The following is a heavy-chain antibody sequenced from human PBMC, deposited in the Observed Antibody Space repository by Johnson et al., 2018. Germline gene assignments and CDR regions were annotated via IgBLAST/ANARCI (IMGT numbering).Heavy chain of an antibody. CDR1: GFIFSDYY. J-gene: IGHJ6*03. CDR3: ARGAYSSTWGYFYDHMDV. D-gene: IGHD6-13*01. V-gene: IGHV3-11*04. CDR2: VTIFGSTT. Sequence: QVQLVQSGGGLVKPGGSLRLSCAASGFIFSDYYMNWIRQAPGKGLEWVSCVTIFGSTTFYADSVKGRFTISRDDANNSSYLQMNSLRAYDTAVYYCARGAYSSTWGYFYDHMDVWGKGTTVTVAS.